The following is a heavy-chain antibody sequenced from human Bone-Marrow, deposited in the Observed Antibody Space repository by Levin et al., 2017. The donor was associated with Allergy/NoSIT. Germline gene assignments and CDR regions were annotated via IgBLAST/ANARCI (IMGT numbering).Heavy chain of an antibody. V-gene: IGHV2-5*02. CDR2: IYWDDDR. Sequence: GSGPTLVKPTETLALTCTFSGFSLSTSGVGVGWIRQSPGQALEWLAIIYWDDDRRYNPSLRIRLTITKDTSINKVVLIMTNMDPADLATYYCEHILITFGGVLRTDAFDMWGQGTLVTVSS. CDR1: GFSLSTSGVG. D-gene: IGHD3-16*01. J-gene: IGHJ3*02. CDR3: EHILITFGGVLRTDAFDM.